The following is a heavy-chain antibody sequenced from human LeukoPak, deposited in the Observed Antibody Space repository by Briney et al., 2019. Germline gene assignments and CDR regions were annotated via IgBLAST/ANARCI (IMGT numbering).Heavy chain of an antibody. CDR2: IYYSGST. CDR1: GGSINSYY. V-gene: IGHV4-59*01. CDR3: ARDLGLDYYDSSGYPWGAFDI. D-gene: IGHD3-22*01. Sequence: SETLSLTCTVSGGSINSYYWSWIRQPPGKGLEWIGYIYYSGSTNYNPSLKSRVTISVDTSKNQFSLKLGSVTAADTAVYYCARDLGLDYYDSSGYPWGAFDIWGQGTMVTVSS. J-gene: IGHJ3*02.